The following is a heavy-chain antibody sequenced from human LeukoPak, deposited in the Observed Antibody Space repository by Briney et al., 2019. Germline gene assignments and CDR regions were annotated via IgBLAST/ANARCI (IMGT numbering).Heavy chain of an antibody. V-gene: IGHV3-23*01. Sequence: GGSLRLSCAASGFTFSSYWMSWVRQAPGKGLEWVSAISGSGGSTYYADSVKGRFTISRDNSKNTLYLQMNSLRAEDTAVYYCAKDRVSIGAQNWFDPWGQGTLVTVSS. CDR2: ISGSGGST. J-gene: IGHJ5*02. D-gene: IGHD2/OR15-2a*01. CDR1: GFTFSSYW. CDR3: AKDRVSIGAQNWFDP.